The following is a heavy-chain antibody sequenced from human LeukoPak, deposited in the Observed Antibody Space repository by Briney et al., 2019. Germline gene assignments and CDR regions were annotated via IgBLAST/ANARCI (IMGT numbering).Heavy chain of an antibody. CDR3: ARVTKIHYFDY. V-gene: IGHV3-9*01. CDR1: GFTFDDYA. J-gene: IGHJ4*02. Sequence: GRSLRLSCAASGFTFDDYAMHWVRQAPGKGLEWVSGISWNSGSIGYADSVKGRFTISRDNAKNTLYLQMDGLGAEDTAVYYCARVTKIHYFDYWGQGSLVTVSS. CDR2: ISWNSGSI.